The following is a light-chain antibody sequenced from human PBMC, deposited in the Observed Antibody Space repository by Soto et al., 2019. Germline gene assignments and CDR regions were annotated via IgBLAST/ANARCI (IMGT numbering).Light chain of an antibody. V-gene: IGKV1-27*01. CDR1: QDIDIY. J-gene: IGKJ5*01. Sequence: TQMNQSPSSLSASVGDRVTITCRASQDIDIYLSWYQQKPGKVPKLLIYDEPTLQSGVPSRFSGSGSGTDFTLTISSLQPEDVATYYCQKYNSAPLTFGPGTRLEIK. CDR2: DEP. CDR3: QKYNSAPLT.